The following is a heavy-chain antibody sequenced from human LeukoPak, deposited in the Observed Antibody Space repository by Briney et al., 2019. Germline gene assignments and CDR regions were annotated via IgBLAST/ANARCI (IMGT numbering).Heavy chain of an antibody. CDR2: IYYSGGT. V-gene: IGHV4-59*01. Sequence: SETLSLTCTVSGGSISSYYWSWIRQPPGKGLEWIGYIYYSGGTNYNPSLKSRVTISVDTSKNQFSLKLSSVTAADTAVYYCARDNVWGKGTTVTVSS. CDR1: GGSISSYY. J-gene: IGHJ6*04. CDR3: ARDNV.